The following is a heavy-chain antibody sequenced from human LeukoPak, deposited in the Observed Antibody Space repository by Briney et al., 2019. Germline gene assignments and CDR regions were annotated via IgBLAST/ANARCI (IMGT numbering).Heavy chain of an antibody. CDR1: GYTFTSYD. Sequence: GASVKVSCKASGYTFTSYDINWVRQATGQGLEWMGWMNPNSGNTGYAQKFQGRVTITRNTSISTAYMELRSLRSDDTAVYYCARQGDYYDSSGYYYDYWGQGTLVTVSS. J-gene: IGHJ4*02. D-gene: IGHD3-22*01. V-gene: IGHV1-8*03. CDR3: ARQGDYYDSSGYYYDY. CDR2: MNPNSGNT.